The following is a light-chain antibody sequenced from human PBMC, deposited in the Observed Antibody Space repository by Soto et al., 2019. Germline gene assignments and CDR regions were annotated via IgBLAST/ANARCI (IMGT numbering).Light chain of an antibody. CDR2: AAS. V-gene: IGKV1-5*01. Sequence: DIQMTQSPSTLSASVGDRVTITFRASQSISGWLAWYQQKPGEAPKLLIYAASTLYGGVPSRFSGSGSGTDFALTITSLQAGDFATYYCQQLRMYPSTFGGGTKVDIK. CDR1: QSISGW. J-gene: IGKJ4*01. CDR3: QQLRMYPST.